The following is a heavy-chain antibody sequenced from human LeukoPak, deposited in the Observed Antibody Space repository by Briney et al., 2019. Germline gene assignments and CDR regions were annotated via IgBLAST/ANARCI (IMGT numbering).Heavy chain of an antibody. J-gene: IGHJ6*02. Sequence: GGSLRLSCAASGFTFSNYGMNWVRQTPDKGLEWAASISSTSSYIYYTDSVRGRFTISRDNTKNSLYLQMNSLRAEDTAVYYCAHSKTCYYDSSGYFCLYGMDGWGQGTTVTVSS. V-gene: IGHV3-21*01. CDR1: GFTFSNYG. CDR3: AHSKTCYYDSSGYFCLYGMDG. D-gene: IGHD3-22*01. CDR2: ISSTSSYI.